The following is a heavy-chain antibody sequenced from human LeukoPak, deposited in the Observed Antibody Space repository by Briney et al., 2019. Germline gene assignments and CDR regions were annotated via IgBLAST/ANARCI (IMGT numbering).Heavy chain of an antibody. Sequence: SSQTLSLTRTVSGGSISSGDYYWSWIRQPPGKGLEWIGYIYYSGSTYYNPSLKSRVTISVDTSKNQFSLKLSSVTAADTAVYYCARSQSSTSESPLGFDPWGQGTLVTVSS. D-gene: IGHD2-2*01. J-gene: IGHJ5*02. CDR2: IYYSGST. CDR3: ARSQSSTSESPLGFDP. CDR1: GGSISSGDYY. V-gene: IGHV4-30-4*01.